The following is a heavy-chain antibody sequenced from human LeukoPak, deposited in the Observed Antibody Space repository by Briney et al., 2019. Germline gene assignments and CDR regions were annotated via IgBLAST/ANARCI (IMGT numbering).Heavy chain of an antibody. V-gene: IGHV1-18*01. CDR1: GYTFTSYG. D-gene: IGHD2-15*01. Sequence: ASVNVSCKASGYTFTSYGISWVRQAPGQGLEWMGWISAYNGNTNYAQKLQGRVTMTTDTSTSTAYMELRSLRSDDTAVYYCARDRVVSGYCSGGSCPNAYWGQGTLVTVSS. CDR3: ARDRVVSGYCSGGSCPNAY. J-gene: IGHJ4*02. CDR2: ISAYNGNT.